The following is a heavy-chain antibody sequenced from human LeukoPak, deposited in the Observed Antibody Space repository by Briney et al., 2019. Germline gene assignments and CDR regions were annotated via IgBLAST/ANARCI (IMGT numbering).Heavy chain of an antibody. CDR2: ISGSGGST. V-gene: IGHV3-23*01. D-gene: IGHD2-8*01. CDR3: TTAGVKYSRIDY. CDR1: GFTFSSYA. Sequence: PSGGSLRLSCAASGFTFSSYAMSWVRQAPGKVLEWVSPISGSGGSTYYADSVKGRFTISRDNSKNTLYLQMNSLRAEDTAVYGCTTAGVKYSRIDYWGQGTLVTVSS. J-gene: IGHJ4*02.